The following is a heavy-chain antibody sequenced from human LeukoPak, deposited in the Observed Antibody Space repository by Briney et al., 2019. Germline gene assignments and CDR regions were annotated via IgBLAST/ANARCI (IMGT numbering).Heavy chain of an antibody. CDR3: TRGGRDGFDI. V-gene: IGHV3-13*01. J-gene: IGHJ3*02. D-gene: IGHD2-15*01. CDR1: GLTFSSYD. Sequence: GGSLRLSCAASGLTFSSYDMHWVRQPTGKGLEWVSAIATAGDTFYSGSAKGRFTISRENVKNSLYLQMNSLRVGDTALYFCTRGGRDGFDIWGQGTLVTVSS. CDR2: IATAGDT.